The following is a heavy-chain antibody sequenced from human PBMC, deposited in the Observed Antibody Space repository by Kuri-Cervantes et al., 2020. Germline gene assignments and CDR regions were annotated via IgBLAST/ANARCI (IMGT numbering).Heavy chain of an antibody. J-gene: IGHJ6*02. V-gene: IGHV3-49*04. CDR1: GLIFRGAW. Sequence: GGSLRLSCAASGLIFRGAWMTWVRQAPGKGLEWVGFIRSKAYGGTTEYAASVKGRFTISRDDSKSIAYLQMNSLKTEDTAVYYCTRDGYSSGWYYYYGMDVWGQGTTVTVSS. D-gene: IGHD6-19*01. CDR2: IRSKAYGGTT. CDR3: TRDGYSSGWYYYYGMDV.